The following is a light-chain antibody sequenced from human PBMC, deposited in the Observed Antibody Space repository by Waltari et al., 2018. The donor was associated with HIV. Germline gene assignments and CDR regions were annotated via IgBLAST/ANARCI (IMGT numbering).Light chain of an antibody. J-gene: IGLJ1*01. V-gene: IGLV1-47*01. CDR2: RDN. CDR1: SSHIGGNF. Sequence: QSVLTQPPSASGTPGQRVTISCSGSSSHIGGNFVYWSQQLPGTAPKLLIYRDNQRPSGVPDRFSGSKSGTSASLAINGLRSEDEADYYCAAWDDSLSGLYVFGTGTKVTVL. CDR3: AAWDDSLSGLYV.